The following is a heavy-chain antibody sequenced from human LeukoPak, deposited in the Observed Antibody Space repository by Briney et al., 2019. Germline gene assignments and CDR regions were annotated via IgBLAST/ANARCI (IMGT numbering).Heavy chain of an antibody. Sequence: SQTLSLTCTVSGGSISSGGYYWSWIRQHPGRGLEWIGYIYYSGSTYYNPSLKSRVTISVDTSKNQFSLKLSSVTAADTAVYYCAREYTMARDPGGLDLWGRGTLVTVSS. V-gene: IGHV4-31*03. D-gene: IGHD3-10*01. CDR2: IYYSGST. CDR3: AREYTMARDPGGLDL. CDR1: GGSISSGGYY. J-gene: IGHJ2*01.